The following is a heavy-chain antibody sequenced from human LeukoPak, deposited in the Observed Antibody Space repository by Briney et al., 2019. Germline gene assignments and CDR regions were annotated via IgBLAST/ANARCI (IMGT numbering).Heavy chain of an antibody. V-gene: IGHV1-69*13. CDR3: ARGRYYYDSSGTLAFDC. J-gene: IGHJ4*02. CDR2: IIPIFGTA. Sequence: GASVKVSCKASGGTFSSYPISWVRQAPGQGLEWMGGIIPIFGTANYAQKFQGRVTITADESTSTAYMELSSLRSEDTAVYYCARGRYYYDSSGTLAFDCWGQGTLVTVSS. D-gene: IGHD3-22*01. CDR1: GGTFSSYP.